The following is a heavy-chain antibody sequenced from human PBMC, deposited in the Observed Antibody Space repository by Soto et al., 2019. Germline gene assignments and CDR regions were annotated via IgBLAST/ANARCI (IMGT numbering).Heavy chain of an antibody. D-gene: IGHD3-9*01. CDR2: IKQDGSEK. V-gene: IGHV3-7*01. Sequence: LRLSCAAYGFTFRTYWMSWVRQAPGKGLEWVADIKQDGSEKYYVDSVRGRFTISRDKNSLYLQMDSLRAEDTAVYYCAREGYDTLAGYYSSGGLDVWGQGTTVTVSS. J-gene: IGHJ6*02. CDR3: AREGYDTLAGYYSSGGLDV. CDR1: GFTFRTYW.